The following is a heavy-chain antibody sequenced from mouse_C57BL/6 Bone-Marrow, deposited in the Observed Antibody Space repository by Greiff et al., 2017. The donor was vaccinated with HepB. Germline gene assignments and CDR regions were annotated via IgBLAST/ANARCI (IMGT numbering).Heavy chain of an antibody. V-gene: IGHV5-12*01. Sequence: DVQLVESGGGLVQPGGSLKLSCAASGFTFSDYYMYWVRQTPEKRLEWVAYISNGGGSTYYPDTVKGRFTISRDNAKNTLYLQMSRLNSDDTAMYYCAIHADDAYWYFDVWGTGTTVTVSS. J-gene: IGHJ1*03. CDR3: AIHADDAYWYFDV. D-gene: IGHD2-3*01. CDR1: GFTFSDYY. CDR2: ISNGGGST.